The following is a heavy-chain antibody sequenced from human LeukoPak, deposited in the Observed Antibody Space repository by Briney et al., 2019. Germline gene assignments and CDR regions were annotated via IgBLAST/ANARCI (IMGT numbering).Heavy chain of an antibody. CDR3: AKEWVPLYQLHYDY. Sequence: PGGSLRLSCAASGFTFSSSALSWVRQAPGKGLEWVSTISVSGVGTYYADSVKGRFTISRDTSKNTLYLQMNSLRAEDTALYYCAKEWVPLYQLHYDYWGQGTLVTVSS. CDR1: GFTFSSSA. D-gene: IGHD2-2*01. J-gene: IGHJ4*02. CDR2: ISVSGVGT. V-gene: IGHV3-23*01.